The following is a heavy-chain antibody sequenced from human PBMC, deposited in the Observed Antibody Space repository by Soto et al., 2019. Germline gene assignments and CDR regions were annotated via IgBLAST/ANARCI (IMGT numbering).Heavy chain of an antibody. CDR3: ATPGRSLGYYYGMDV. J-gene: IGHJ6*02. V-gene: IGHV1-3*01. CDR2: INACNGNT. CDR1: GYTFTSYA. D-gene: IGHD3-10*01. Sequence: XSVKVSCKASGYTFTSYAMHWGRQAPGQRLEWMGWINACNGNTKYSQKFQGRVTITRDTFASTAYMELGSLRSEDTAVYYCATPGRSLGYYYGMDVWGQGTTVTVSS.